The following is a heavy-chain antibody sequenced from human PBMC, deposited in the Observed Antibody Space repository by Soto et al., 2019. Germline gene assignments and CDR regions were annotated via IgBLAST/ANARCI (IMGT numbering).Heavy chain of an antibody. CDR2: INPNSGDT. Sequence: GASVKVSCKASGYAFTAYCVQWVRQAPGQGLQWMGWINPNSGDTKYAQEFQGRVTLTRDTSISTVYMELSRLTSDDTAVYYCARDMDYYYGSGTGNRHGVWGPGTTVTVSS. CDR3: ARDMDYYYGSGTGNRHGV. J-gene: IGHJ6*02. D-gene: IGHD3-10*01. CDR1: GYAFTAYC. V-gene: IGHV1-2*02.